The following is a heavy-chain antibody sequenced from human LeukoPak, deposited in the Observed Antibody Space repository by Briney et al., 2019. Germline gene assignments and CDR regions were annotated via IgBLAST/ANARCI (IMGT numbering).Heavy chain of an antibody. J-gene: IGHJ3*02. D-gene: IGHD1-14*01. Sequence: PSETLSLTCTVSGGSISSYYWSWIRQPPGKGLEWIGYIYYSGSTNYNHSLTSQVTISVATSKNQFSLKLSSVTAADTAVYYCASTDRIKDAFDIWGQGKMVTVSS. CDR3: ASTDRIKDAFDI. V-gene: IGHV4-59*01. CDR1: GGSISSYY. CDR2: IYYSGST.